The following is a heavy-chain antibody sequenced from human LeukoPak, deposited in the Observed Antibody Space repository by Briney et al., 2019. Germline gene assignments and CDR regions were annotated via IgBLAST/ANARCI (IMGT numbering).Heavy chain of an antibody. D-gene: IGHD6-13*01. J-gene: IGHJ4*02. Sequence: GGSLTLSCAASGFTFSSYAMHWVRQAPGKGLEWVAGISYDGSNKYYADSVEGRFTISRDNSKNTLYLQMNSLRAEDTAVYYCASYSSSWYGFDYWGQGTLVTVSS. CDR3: ASYSSSWYGFDY. CDR1: GFTFSSYA. V-gene: IGHV3-30-3*01. CDR2: ISYDGSNK.